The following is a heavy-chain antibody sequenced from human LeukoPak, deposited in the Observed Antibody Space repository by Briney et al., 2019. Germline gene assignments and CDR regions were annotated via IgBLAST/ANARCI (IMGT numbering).Heavy chain of an antibody. CDR3: ATGYDYVWGSYRYTGFDY. J-gene: IGHJ4*02. CDR1: GYTLTELS. D-gene: IGHD3-16*02. CDR2: FDPEDGET. Sequence: ASVKVSCKVSGYTLTELSMHWVRQAPGKGLEWMGGFDPEDGETIYAQKFQGRVTMTEDTSTDTAYMERSSLRSEDTAVYYCATGYDYVWGSYRYTGFDYWGQGTLVTVSS. V-gene: IGHV1-24*01.